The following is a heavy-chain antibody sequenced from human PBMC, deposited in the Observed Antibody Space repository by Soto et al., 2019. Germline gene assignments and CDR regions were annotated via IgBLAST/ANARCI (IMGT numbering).Heavy chain of an antibody. V-gene: IGHV4-34*01. CDR2: INHSGST. CDR3: ARGPTYDIAAAGQGHFAY. Sequence: SETLSLTGAEYGGSFSGYYWSWIRQPPGKGLEWIGEINHSGSTNYNPSLKSRVTISVDTSKNQFSLKLSSVTAADTAVYYCARGPTYDIAAAGQGHFAYWGQGTLVTVSS. D-gene: IGHD6-13*01. CDR1: GGSFSGYY. J-gene: IGHJ4*02.